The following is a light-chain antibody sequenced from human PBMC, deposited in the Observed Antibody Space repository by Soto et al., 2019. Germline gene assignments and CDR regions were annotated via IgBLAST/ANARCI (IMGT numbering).Light chain of an antibody. V-gene: IGLV1-44*01. CDR2: SNN. J-gene: IGLJ3*02. CDR3: AAWDDSLNGPV. CDR1: SSNIGSNT. Sequence: QSALTQPPSASATPGQRVTISCSGSSSNIGSNTVNWYQHLPGTAPKLLIYSNNQRPSGVPDRFSGSKSGTSASLAISGLQSEDEADYYCAAWDDSLNGPVFGGGTKVTVL.